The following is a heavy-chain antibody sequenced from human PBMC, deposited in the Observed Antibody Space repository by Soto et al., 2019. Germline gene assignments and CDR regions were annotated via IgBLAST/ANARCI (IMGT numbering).Heavy chain of an antibody. J-gene: IGHJ4*02. CDR2: VNPILSMS. CDR1: GDTFSFYT. D-gene: IGHD3-10*01. V-gene: IGHV1-69*02. CDR3: AASYGSGYRAFDY. Sequence: QVQLVQSGAEVKKPGSSVKVSCKASGDTFSFYTINWVRQAPGLGLEWMGRVNPILSMSNYAQKFQGRVTMTAGKCTSTAYMELRSLRSEDTAFYYCAASYGSGYRAFDYWGQGALVTVSS.